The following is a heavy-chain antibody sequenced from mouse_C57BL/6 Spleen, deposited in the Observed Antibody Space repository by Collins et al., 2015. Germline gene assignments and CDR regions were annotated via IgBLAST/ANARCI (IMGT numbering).Heavy chain of an antibody. Sequence: EVQLVESGGGLVKPGGSLKLSCAASGFTFSDYYMYWVRQTPKKRLEWVATISDGGSYTYYPDSVKGRFTISRDNAKNNLYLQMSSLKSEDTAMYYCARDGNYWYFDVWGAGTTVTVSS. V-gene: IGHV5-4*02. CDR1: GFTFSDYY. D-gene: IGHD2-1*01. CDR3: ARDGNYWYFDV. J-gene: IGHJ1*01. CDR2: ISDGGSYT.